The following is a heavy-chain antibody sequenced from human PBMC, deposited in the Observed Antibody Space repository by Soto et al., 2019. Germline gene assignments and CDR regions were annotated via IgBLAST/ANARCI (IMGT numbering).Heavy chain of an antibody. D-gene: IGHD3-10*01. J-gene: IGHJ6*02. V-gene: IGHV4-31*03. CDR2: IYYSGST. CDR1: GGSISSGNYY. CDR3: ARDRGDGYNPYYYYGMDV. Sequence: QVQLQESGPGLVKPSQTLSLTCTVSGGSISSGNYYWSWVRQHPGKGLEWIGYIYYSGSTFYNPSLKSRVTLPAATSKNQFSLKLSSVTAADTAVYYCARDRGDGYNPYYYYGMDVWGQGTTVTVSS.